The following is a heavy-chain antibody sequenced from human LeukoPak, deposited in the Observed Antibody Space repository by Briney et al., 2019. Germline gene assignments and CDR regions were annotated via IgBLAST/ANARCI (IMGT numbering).Heavy chain of an antibody. CDR2: IYSGGST. CDR1: GFTFSSYA. J-gene: IGHJ4*02. Sequence: PGRSLRLSCAASGFTFSSYAMHWVRQAPGKGLEWVSVIYSGGSTYYADSVKGRFTISRDNSKNTLYLQMNSLRAEDTAVYYCAKWTWRESLDYWGQGTLVTVSS. V-gene: IGHV3-66*02. D-gene: IGHD3-10*01. CDR3: AKWTWRESLDY.